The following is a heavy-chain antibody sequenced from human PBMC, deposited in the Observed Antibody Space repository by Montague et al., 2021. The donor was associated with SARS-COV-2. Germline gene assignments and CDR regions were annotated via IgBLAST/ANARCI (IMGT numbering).Heavy chain of an antibody. V-gene: IGHV4-39*01. CDR2: FYYSAST. CDR1: GGSISSSSYY. Sequence: SETLSLTCTVSGGSISSSSYYWGWIRQPPGKGLEWIGSFYYSASTYYTPSLKSPVTITVDTSKNPFSVKLYSVTAADTAVYYCARPDGSGPGIDAFDIWGQGTMVTVSS. CDR3: ARPDGSGPGIDAFDI. J-gene: IGHJ3*02. D-gene: IGHD3-10*01.